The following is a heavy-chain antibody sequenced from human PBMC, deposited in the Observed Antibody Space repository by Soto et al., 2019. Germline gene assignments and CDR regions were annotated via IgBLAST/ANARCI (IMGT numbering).Heavy chain of an antibody. J-gene: IGHJ4*02. V-gene: IGHV3-30*18. Sequence: QVQLVESGGGVVQPGRSLRLSCAASGFTFSSYGMHWVRQAPGKGLEWVAVISYDGSNKYDADSVKGRFTISRDNSKNTLYLQMNSLRAEDTAVYYCANSYPAGHDILTSAPGPWGQGTMVTVSS. CDR1: GFTFSSYG. D-gene: IGHD3-9*01. CDR2: ISYDGSNK. CDR3: ANSYPAGHDILTSAPGP.